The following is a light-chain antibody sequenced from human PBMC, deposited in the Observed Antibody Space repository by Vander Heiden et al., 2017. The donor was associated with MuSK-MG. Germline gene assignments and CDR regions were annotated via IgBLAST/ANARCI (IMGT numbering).Light chain of an antibody. CDR1: QSVSSN. CDR3: QQYKNGHPPMYT. Sequence: EIVMTQSPATLSVSPGERATLSCRASQSVSSNLAWYQQKPWQAPRLLIYGASTRATGIPARFSGSGSGTEFTLTISSLQSEEFAVYYCQQYKNGHPPMYTFGQWTKLEIK. V-gene: IGKV3-15*01. CDR2: GAS. J-gene: IGKJ2*01.